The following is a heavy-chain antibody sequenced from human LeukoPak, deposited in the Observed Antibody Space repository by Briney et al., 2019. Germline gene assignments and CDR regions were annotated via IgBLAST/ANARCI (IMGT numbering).Heavy chain of an antibody. Sequence: TGGSLRLSXAASGFTFSSYAMSWVRQAPGKGLEWVSAISGSGGSTYYADSVQGRFTISRDNSKNTLYLQMKSLRAEDTAVYYCAKDGYDSSGYYTTPFDYWGQGTLVTVSS. CDR2: ISGSGGST. CDR1: GFTFSSYA. V-gene: IGHV3-23*01. J-gene: IGHJ4*02. CDR3: AKDGYDSSGYYTTPFDY. D-gene: IGHD3-22*01.